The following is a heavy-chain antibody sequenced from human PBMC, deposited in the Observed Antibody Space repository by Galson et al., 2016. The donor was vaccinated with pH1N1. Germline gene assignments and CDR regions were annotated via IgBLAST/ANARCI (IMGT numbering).Heavy chain of an antibody. V-gene: IGHV4-59*01. CDR3: ARGDYGDSLYWYFDV. CDR2: TYYGGST. D-gene: IGHD4-17*01. Sequence: ETLSLTCTISTDSISGYYWTWIRQPPGKGLEWIGYTYYGGSTNYNPSLKSRLTISIDTSKNQFSLKLSSLTAADTAVYYCARGDYGDSLYWYFDVWGGGTLVTVSS. J-gene: IGHJ2*01. CDR1: TDSISGYY.